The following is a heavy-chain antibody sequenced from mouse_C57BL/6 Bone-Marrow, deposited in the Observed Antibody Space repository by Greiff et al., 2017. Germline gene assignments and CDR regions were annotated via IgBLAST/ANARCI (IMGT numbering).Heavy chain of an antibody. Sequence: VQLQESGAELVKPGASVKISCKASGYAFSSYWMNWVKQRPGKGLAWIGQIYPGDGATNYNGKFKGKATLTADKSSSTAYMQLSSLTSEDSAVYFCARVPLYYGSSYDYAMDYWGQGTSVTVSS. CDR3: ARVPLYYGSSYDYAMDY. CDR1: GYAFSSYW. D-gene: IGHD1-1*01. CDR2: IYPGDGAT. J-gene: IGHJ4*01. V-gene: IGHV1-80*01.